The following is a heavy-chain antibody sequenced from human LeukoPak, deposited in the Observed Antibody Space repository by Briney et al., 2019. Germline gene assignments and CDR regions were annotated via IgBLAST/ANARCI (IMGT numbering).Heavy chain of an antibody. J-gene: IGHJ5*02. CDR3: AREGLLWFGESRGNWFDP. D-gene: IGHD3-10*01. Sequence: GGSLRLSCAASGFTFSSYEMNWVRQAPGKGLEWVSYISSSGSTIYYADSVKGRFTISRDNAKNSLYLQMNSLRAEDTAVYYCAREGLLWFGESRGNWFDPWGQGTLVTVSS. CDR1: GFTFSSYE. CDR2: ISSSGSTI. V-gene: IGHV3-48*03.